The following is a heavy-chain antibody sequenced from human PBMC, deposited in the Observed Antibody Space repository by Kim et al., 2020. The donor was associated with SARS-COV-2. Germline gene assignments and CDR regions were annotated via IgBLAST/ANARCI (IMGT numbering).Heavy chain of an antibody. D-gene: IGHD1-26*01. CDR1: GYTFTSYG. CDR2: ISAYNGNT. Sequence: ASVKVSCKASGYTFTSYGISWVRQAPGQGLEWMGWISAYNGNTNYAQKLQGRVTMTTDTSTSTAYMELRSLRSDDTAVYYCARAEWELLRSGNWFDPWGQGTLVTVSS. CDR3: ARAEWELLRSGNWFDP. V-gene: IGHV1-18*01. J-gene: IGHJ5*02.